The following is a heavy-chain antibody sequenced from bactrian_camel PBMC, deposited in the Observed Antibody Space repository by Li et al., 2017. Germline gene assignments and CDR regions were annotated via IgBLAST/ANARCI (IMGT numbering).Heavy chain of an antibody. CDR2: IDSVGRV. Sequence: DVQLVESGGDSVQAGGSLKLSCSVSGYSYRVWCMGWFRQSSGKEREAVAIIDSVGRVNYAASVSGRFTISQDNAQNILYLQMNDLKPEDTGRYYCAADWSSMTAIQALGLPSNAFRYWGQGTQVTVS. J-gene: IGHJ4*01. D-gene: IGHD3*01. CDR1: GYSYRVWC. CDR3: AADWSSMTAIQALGLPSNAFRY. V-gene: IGHV3S67*01.